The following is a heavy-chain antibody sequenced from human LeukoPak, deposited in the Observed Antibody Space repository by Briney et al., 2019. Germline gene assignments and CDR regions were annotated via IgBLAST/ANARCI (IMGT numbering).Heavy chain of an antibody. Sequence: SETLSLTCTVSGGSISPYYWSWIRQPPGKGLERIGYIYSSGSANYNPSLKSRVTISVDTSKNQFSLKLSSVTAADTAVYYCARMGGYSGYATHWGQGTLVTVSS. V-gene: IGHV4-59*08. CDR1: GGSISPYY. J-gene: IGHJ4*02. D-gene: IGHD5-12*01. CDR2: IYSSGSA. CDR3: ARMGGYSGYATH.